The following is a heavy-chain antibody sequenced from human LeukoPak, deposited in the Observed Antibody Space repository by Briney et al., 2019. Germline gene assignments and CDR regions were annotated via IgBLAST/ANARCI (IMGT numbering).Heavy chain of an antibody. CDR1: GGSISSYY. CDR2: IYTSGST. CDR3: ARETYYYGSGSRDYYMDA. V-gene: IGHV4-4*07. D-gene: IGHD3-10*01. J-gene: IGHJ6*03. Sequence: SETLSLTCTVSGGSISSYYWSWIRQSAGKGLDCIGRIYTSGSTNYNPSLKSRVTMSVDKSKNQFSLKLSSVTAAETAVYYCARETYYYGSGSRDYYMDAWGKGTTVTVSS.